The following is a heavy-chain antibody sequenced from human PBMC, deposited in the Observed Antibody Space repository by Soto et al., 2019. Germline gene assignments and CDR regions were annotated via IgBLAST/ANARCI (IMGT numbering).Heavy chain of an antibody. V-gene: IGHV4-61*01. CDR3: ARGGRQDDRSVHWALDY. CDR1: AGSVSSGPYK. CDR2: IYYSRNP. J-gene: IGHJ4*02. Sequence: PSQTMSLTCTVSAGSVSSGPYKWSWLRAPPGKGLDWIAYIYYSRNPNYHHTLKSPVTTSVDTSKKQFSLKISSVTAADTAVYYCARGGRQDDRSVHWALDYWGQGTLVTVSS. D-gene: IGHD3-22*01.